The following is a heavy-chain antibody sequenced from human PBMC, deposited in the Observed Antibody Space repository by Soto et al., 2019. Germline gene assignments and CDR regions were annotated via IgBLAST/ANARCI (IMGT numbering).Heavy chain of an antibody. CDR3: ARGPLCITGTCYYGMDV. V-gene: IGHV4-34*01. CDR1: GGSFSGYY. Sequence: SETLSLTCAVYGGSFSGYYWSWIRQPPGKGLEWIGEINHSGSTNYNPSLKSRVTISVDTSKNQFSLKLSSVTAADTAVYYCARGPLCITGTCYYGMDVWGQGTTVTSP. CDR2: INHSGST. D-gene: IGHD1-7*01. J-gene: IGHJ6*02.